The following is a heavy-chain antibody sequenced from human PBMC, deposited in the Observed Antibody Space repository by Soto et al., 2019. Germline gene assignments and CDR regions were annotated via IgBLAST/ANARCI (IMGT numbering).Heavy chain of an antibody. CDR1: GASIYNGGYF. J-gene: IGHJ4*02. Sequence: SETLSLTCSVSGASIYNGGYFWSWIRQSPGKGLEWIGHIHNSGSPYNNPSLKSRVTISADTSKNQFSLQLNSVTPEDTAVYYCARTSSGYYRFDYWGQGTLVTVSS. CDR2: IHNSGSP. V-gene: IGHV4-30-4*01. D-gene: IGHD3-22*01. CDR3: ARTSSGYYRFDY.